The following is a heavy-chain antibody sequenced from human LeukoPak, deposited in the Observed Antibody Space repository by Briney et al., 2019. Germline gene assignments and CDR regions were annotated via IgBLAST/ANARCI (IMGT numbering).Heavy chain of an antibody. V-gene: IGHV4-4*07. CDR2: IYGSGST. CDR3: ATRLLVRAMAFDI. CDR1: GGSISSY. D-gene: IGHD2-15*01. J-gene: IGHJ3*02. Sequence: SETLSLTCTVSGGSISSYWSWIRQPAGKGLEWIGRIYGSGSTNYNPSLKSRVTMSLDTSKSQFSLKLSSVTAADTAMYYCATRLLVRAMAFDIWGQGTMVTVSS.